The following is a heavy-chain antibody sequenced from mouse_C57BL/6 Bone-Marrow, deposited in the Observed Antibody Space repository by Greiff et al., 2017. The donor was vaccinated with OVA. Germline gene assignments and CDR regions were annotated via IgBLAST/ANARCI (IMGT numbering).Heavy chain of an antibody. CDR1: GYTFTDYY. CDR2: INPYNGGT. Sequence: EVQRVESGPVLVKPGASVKMSCKASGYTFTDYYMNWVKQSHGKSLEWIGVINPYNGGTRYNQKFQGKATLTVDKSSSTAYMELNSLTSEDSAVYYWARTLLLRSRYYFDYWGQGTTLTVSS. D-gene: IGHD1-1*01. V-gene: IGHV1-19*01. J-gene: IGHJ2*01. CDR3: ARTLLLRSRYYFDY.